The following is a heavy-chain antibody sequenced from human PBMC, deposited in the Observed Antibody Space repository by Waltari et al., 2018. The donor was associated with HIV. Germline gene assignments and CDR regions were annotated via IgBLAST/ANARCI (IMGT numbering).Heavy chain of an antibody. V-gene: IGHV3-30*16. D-gene: IGHD3-16*01. CDR3: GRGGKTEWGIDY. CDR1: GFTFVSLS. J-gene: IGHJ4*02. Sequence: QVHLVESGGGVVQPERPLRISCAAPGFTFVSLSMHGVRQVPGKGIDWLAVNTYDGRKKYYEDSRQGQIPIPRENPKNMLYLEGKSIKHEDTAVYYGGRGGKTEWGIDYGGQGVLVTVSS. CDR2: NTYDGRKK.